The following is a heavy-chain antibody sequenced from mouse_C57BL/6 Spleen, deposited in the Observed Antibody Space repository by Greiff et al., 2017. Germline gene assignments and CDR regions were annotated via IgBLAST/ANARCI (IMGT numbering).Heavy chain of an antibody. CDR2: IWSDGST. V-gene: IGHV2-6*03. Sequence: VKLQESGPGLVAPSQSLSITCTVSGFSLTSYGVHWVRQPPGKGLEWLVVIWSDGSTTYNSALKSRLSISKDNSKSQVFLKMNSLQTDDTAMYYCARDYYGSSYVNAMDYWGQGTSVTVSS. CDR1: GFSLTSYG. CDR3: ARDYYGSSYVNAMDY. D-gene: IGHD1-1*01. J-gene: IGHJ4*01.